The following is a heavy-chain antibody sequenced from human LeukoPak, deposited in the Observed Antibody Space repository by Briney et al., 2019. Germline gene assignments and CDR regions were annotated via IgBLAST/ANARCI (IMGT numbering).Heavy chain of an antibody. Sequence: GGSLRLSCAASGFTFSSYAMSWVRQAPGKGLKWVSAISGSGGSTYYADSVKGRFTISRDNSKNTLYLQMNSLRAEDTAVYYCAKDRGFDCSSTSCGAFDIWGQGTMVTVSS. CDR1: GFTFSSYA. CDR3: AKDRGFDCSSTSCGAFDI. CDR2: ISGSGGST. D-gene: IGHD2-2*01. V-gene: IGHV3-23*01. J-gene: IGHJ3*02.